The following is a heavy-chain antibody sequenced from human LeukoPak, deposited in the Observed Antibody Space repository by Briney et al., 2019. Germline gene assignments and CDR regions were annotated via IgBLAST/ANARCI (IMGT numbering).Heavy chain of an antibody. V-gene: IGHV3-30*02. D-gene: IGHD3-22*01. CDR1: GFTFSSYG. J-gene: IGHJ5*02. Sequence: GGSLRLSCAASGFTFSSYGMHWVRQAPGKGREGVAFIRSDGNNKFYADSLKGRFTVSRDNSRNNVYLQMNSLRIEDTAVYYCARDTGDYYDSSGYYYAGWFDPWGQGTLVTVSS. CDR3: ARDTGDYYDSSGYYYAGWFDP. CDR2: IRSDGNNK.